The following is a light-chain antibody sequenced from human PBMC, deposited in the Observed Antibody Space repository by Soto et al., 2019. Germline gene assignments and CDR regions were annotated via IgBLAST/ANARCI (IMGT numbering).Light chain of an antibody. J-gene: IGKJ4*01. Sequence: DIQMTQSPSTLSASVGDRVTITCRASQSVSTWLAWYQQKPGKVPKLLIYKAYSLERGVPSRFSGSGSGTEFTLTISSLQPDDFATYYCQQYNSNPLTFGGGTKVEIK. CDR1: QSVSTW. CDR3: QQYNSNPLT. CDR2: KAY. V-gene: IGKV1-5*03.